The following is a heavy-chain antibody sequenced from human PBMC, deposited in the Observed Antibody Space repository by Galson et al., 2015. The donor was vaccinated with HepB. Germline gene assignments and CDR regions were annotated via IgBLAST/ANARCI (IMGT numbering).Heavy chain of an antibody. D-gene: IGHD4/OR15-4a*01. Sequence: LRLSCAASGFTFSTYSMNWVRQAPGKGLEWVSYISSSSSGIYYTDSVKGRFTISRDNAKNSLYLQMNSLRDEDTAVYYCTRESVTMYDYWGQGTLVTVSS. CDR1: GFTFSTYS. CDR2: ISSSSSGI. J-gene: IGHJ4*02. V-gene: IGHV3-48*02. CDR3: TRESVTMYDY.